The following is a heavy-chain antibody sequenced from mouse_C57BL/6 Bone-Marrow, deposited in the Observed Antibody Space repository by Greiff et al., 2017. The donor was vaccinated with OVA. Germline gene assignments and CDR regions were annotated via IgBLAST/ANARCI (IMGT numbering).Heavy chain of an antibody. CDR2: ISDGGSYT. D-gene: IGHD1-1*01. CDR3: ARERLLRFLYYFDY. CDR1: GFTFSSYA. J-gene: IGHJ2*01. V-gene: IGHV5-4*01. Sequence: EVMLVESGGGLVKPGGSLKLSCAASGFTFSSYAMSWVRQTPEKRLEWVATISDGGSYTYYPDNVKGRFTISRDNAKNNLYLQMSHLKSEDTAMYYCARERLLRFLYYFDYWGQGTTLTVSS.